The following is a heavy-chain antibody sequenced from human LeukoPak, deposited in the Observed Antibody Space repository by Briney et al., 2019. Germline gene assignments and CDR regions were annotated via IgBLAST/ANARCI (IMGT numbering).Heavy chain of an antibody. CDR3: ARGAATDDAFDI. D-gene: IGHD6-13*01. J-gene: IGHJ3*02. Sequence: GGSLRLSCAASGFTFTNYMMNWVRQAPGKGLEWVSSINSDSSYIYYADSMKGRFFISRDNAKNSLYLQMNSLRAEDTAVYYCARGAATDDAFDIWGQGTMVTVSS. V-gene: IGHV3-21*01. CDR1: GFTFTNYM. CDR2: INSDSSYI.